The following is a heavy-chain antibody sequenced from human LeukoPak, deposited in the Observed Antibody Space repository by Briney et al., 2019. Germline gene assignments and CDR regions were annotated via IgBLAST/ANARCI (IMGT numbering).Heavy chain of an antibody. D-gene: IGHD1-26*01. J-gene: IGHJ4*02. CDR3: ARVRGATLSHHYFDY. CDR2: IIGSSDLI. CDR1: GLTVSNNY. Sequence: PGGSLRLSCAASGLTVSNNYMGRVRQAPGKGLEWVSFIIGSSDLIYYADSVKGRFTISRDNAKNSLYLQMNSLRDEDTAVYYCARVRGATLSHHYFDYWGQGALVTVSS. V-gene: IGHV3-48*02.